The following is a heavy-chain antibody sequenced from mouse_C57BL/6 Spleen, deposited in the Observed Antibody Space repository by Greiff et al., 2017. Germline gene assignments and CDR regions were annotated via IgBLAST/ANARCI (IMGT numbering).Heavy chain of an antibody. J-gene: IGHJ2*01. V-gene: IGHV1-15*01. D-gene: IGHD1-1*01. CDR1: GYTFTDYE. CDR3: TRTYYYGSSLSFDY. CDR2: IDPETGGT. Sequence: QVQLQQSGAELVRPGASVTLSCKASGYTFTDYEMHWVKQTPVHGLEWIGAIDPETGGTAYNQKFKGKAILTADKSSSTAYMELRSLTSEDSAVYYGTRTYYYGSSLSFDYWGQGTTLTVSS.